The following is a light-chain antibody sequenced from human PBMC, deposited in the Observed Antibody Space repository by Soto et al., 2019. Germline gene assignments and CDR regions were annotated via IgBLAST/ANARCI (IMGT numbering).Light chain of an antibody. J-gene: IGKJ1*01. CDR3: QHYSHWPPRT. Sequence: IVMTQSPATLSVSPGERATLSCTASQSVSTNLAWYHQTPGQAPRVLMYNVSTRATAIPARFSGSGSGTEFTLTISDLQSEDFGVYYCQHYSHWPPRTFDQGTKVDIK. CDR2: NVS. V-gene: IGKV3-15*01. CDR1: QSVSTN.